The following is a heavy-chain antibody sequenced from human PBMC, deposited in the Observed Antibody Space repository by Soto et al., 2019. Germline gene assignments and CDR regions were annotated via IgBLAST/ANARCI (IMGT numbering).Heavy chain of an antibody. Sequence: GGPLRLSWAASGFTFSNLWMSWISQAPGKGLEWVANIKQDGSEKYYVDSVKGRFTISRDNAKNSLYLQMNSLRAEDTAVYYCARDGARRDIVATTVDYWGQGTLVTVSS. D-gene: IGHD5-12*01. V-gene: IGHV3-7*05. CDR2: IKQDGSEK. CDR1: GFTFSNLW. CDR3: ARDGARRDIVATTVDY. J-gene: IGHJ4*02.